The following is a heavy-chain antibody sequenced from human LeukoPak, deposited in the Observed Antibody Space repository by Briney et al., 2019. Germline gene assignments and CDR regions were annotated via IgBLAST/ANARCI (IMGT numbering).Heavy chain of an antibody. V-gene: IGHV4-30-4*01. D-gene: IGHD2-21*02. CDR3: ARGGDRVHFADY. Sequence: SEILSLTCTVSGGSISSGDYYWSWIRQPPGKGLEWIGYIYYSGSTYYNPSLKSRVTISVDTSKNQFSLKLSSVTAADTAVYYCARGGDRVHFADYWGQGTLVTVSS. CDR2: IYYSGST. CDR1: GGSISSGDYY. J-gene: IGHJ4*02.